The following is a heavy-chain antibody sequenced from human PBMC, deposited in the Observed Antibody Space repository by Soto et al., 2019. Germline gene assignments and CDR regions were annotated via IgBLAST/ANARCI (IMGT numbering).Heavy chain of an antibody. J-gene: IGHJ4*02. CDR2: VYHTGTT. CDR1: GGPVRGDDLY. Sequence: TLFLTCVVSGGPVRGDDLYWSWVRPPPGKGLEWIANVYHTGTTYYNPSLKSRVSMSVDTSQNQFSLILASVTAADTAVFYCARHWRERSRELSFFDYWGQGTQVTVSS. CDR3: ARHWRERSRELSFFDY. V-gene: IGHV4-31*02. D-gene: IGHD3-16*02.